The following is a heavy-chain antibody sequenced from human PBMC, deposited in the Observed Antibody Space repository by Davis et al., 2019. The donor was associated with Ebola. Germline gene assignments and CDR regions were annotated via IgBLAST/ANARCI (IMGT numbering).Heavy chain of an antibody. D-gene: IGHD3-22*01. J-gene: IGHJ3*02. Sequence: SGPTLVKPTQTLTLTCTFSGFSLSTSGVGVGWIRQPPGKALEWLALIYWDDDKRYSPSLKSRLTITKDTSKNQVVLTMTNMDPVDTATYYCARTGAYYYDSSGYYINDAFDIWGQGTMVTVSS. V-gene: IGHV2-5*02. CDR2: IYWDDDK. CDR3: ARTGAYYYDSSGYYINDAFDI. CDR1: GFSLSTSGVG.